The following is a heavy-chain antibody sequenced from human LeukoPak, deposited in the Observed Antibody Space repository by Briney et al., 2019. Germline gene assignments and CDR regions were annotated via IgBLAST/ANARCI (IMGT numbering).Heavy chain of an antibody. V-gene: IGHV3-23*01. CDR1: GFTFSSYA. CDR3: AKESTVTPGNVNWFDT. Sequence: GGSLRLSCAASGFTFSSYAMTGVRQAPGKGLEWVSAITVSGGSTYYADSVKGRFTISRDNSKNTLYLQMNSLRAEDTAVYYCAKESTVTPGNVNWFDTWGQGTLVTVSS. CDR2: ITVSGGST. D-gene: IGHD4-17*01. J-gene: IGHJ5*02.